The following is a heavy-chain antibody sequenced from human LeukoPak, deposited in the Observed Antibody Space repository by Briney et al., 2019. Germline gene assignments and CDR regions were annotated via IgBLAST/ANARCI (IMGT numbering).Heavy chain of an antibody. V-gene: IGHV3-23*01. CDR1: GFTFSSYA. D-gene: IGHD3-22*01. Sequence: GGSLRLSCAASGFTFSSYAMSWVRQAPGKGLEWVSAISGSGGSTCYADSVKGRFTISRDNAKNSLYLQMNSLRAEDTALYYCAKDMGVVVVVAKGLDYWGQGTLVTVSS. CDR3: AKDMGVVVVVAKGLDY. CDR2: ISGSGGST. J-gene: IGHJ4*02.